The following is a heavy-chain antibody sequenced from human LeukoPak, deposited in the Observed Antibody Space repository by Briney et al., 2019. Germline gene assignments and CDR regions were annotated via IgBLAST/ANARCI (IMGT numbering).Heavy chain of an antibody. CDR1: GFTFSSYW. CDR2: INSDGSST. J-gene: IGHJ5*02. D-gene: IGHD2-15*01. V-gene: IGHV3-74*01. CDR3: ARAKVASQTAWLDP. Sequence: PGGSLRLSCAASGFTFSSYWMHWVRQAPGKGLVWVSRINSDGSSTTYADSVKGRFTISRDNAKNTLYLQMNSLRAEDTAVYYCARAKVASQTAWLDPWGQGTLVTVSS.